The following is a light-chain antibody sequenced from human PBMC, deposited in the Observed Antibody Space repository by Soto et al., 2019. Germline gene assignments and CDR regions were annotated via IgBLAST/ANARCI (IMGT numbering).Light chain of an antibody. CDR2: DGS. J-gene: IGLJ1*01. CDR3: CSYTSSSTYV. CDR1: SSDVGGYNY. V-gene: IGLV2-14*01. Sequence: QSVLTQPASVSGSPGQSITISCTGTSSDVGGYNYVSWYQQHPGKAPKLMIYDGSNRPSGVSNRFSGSKSGNTASLTISGLQAEDEADYYCCSYTSSSTYVFGTGTKLTVL.